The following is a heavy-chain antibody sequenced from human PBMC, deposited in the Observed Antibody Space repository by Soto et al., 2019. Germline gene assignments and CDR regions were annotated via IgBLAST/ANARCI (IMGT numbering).Heavy chain of an antibody. D-gene: IGHD4-17*01. CDR3: ARGSYGDYYYYYYMDV. V-gene: IGHV3-66*01. J-gene: IGHJ6*03. CDR2: IYSGGST. CDR1: GFTVSSNY. Sequence: GGSLRLSCAASGFTVSSNYMSWVRQAPGKGLEWVSVIYSGGSTYYADSVKGRFTISRDNSKNTLYLQMNSLGAEDTAVYYCARGSYGDYYYYYYMDVWGKGTTVTVSS.